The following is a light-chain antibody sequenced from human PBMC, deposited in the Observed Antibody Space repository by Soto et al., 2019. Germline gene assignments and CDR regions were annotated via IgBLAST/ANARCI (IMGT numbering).Light chain of an antibody. CDR1: SSNIGAGYD. J-gene: IGLJ3*02. CDR2: GNS. CDR3: QSYDSSLRGRV. V-gene: IGLV1-40*01. Sequence: QSVLTQPPSVSGAPGQRVTISCTGRSSNIGAGYDVHWYQQLPGTAPKLLIYGNSNRPSGVPDRFSGSKSGTSASLAITGLQAEDEADYYCQSYDSSLRGRVFGGGTQLTV.